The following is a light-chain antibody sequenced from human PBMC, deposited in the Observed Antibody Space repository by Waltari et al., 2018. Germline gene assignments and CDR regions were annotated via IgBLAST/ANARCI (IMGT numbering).Light chain of an antibody. Sequence: EIVLTQSPATLPSSPGERATLSCRASQSVGTSLAWYQQKPGQAPRILIWDASNRARGTPARLSGSGSGTDFTLTISGLEPEDFAVYYCQQRSNWPPELTFGGGTKVEIK. CDR1: QSVGTS. J-gene: IGKJ4*01. CDR3: QQRSNWPPELT. CDR2: DAS. V-gene: IGKV3-11*01.